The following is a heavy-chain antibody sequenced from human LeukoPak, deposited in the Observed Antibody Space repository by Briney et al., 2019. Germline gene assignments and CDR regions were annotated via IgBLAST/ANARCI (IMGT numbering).Heavy chain of an antibody. J-gene: IGHJ4*02. Sequence: ASVKVSCKASGGTFSSYAISWVRQAPGQGLEWMGWINPNSGGTNYAQKFQGRVTMTRDTSISTAYMELSRLTSDDTAVYYCARDSDCTNGVCYRTDLDYWGQGTLVTVSS. D-gene: IGHD2-8*01. CDR3: ARDSDCTNGVCYRTDLDY. V-gene: IGHV1-2*02. CDR1: GGTFSSYA. CDR2: INPNSGGT.